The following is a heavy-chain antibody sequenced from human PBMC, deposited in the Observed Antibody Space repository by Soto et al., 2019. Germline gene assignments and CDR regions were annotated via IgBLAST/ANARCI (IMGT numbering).Heavy chain of an antibody. V-gene: IGHV4-31*03. CDR1: GGSISSGGYF. J-gene: IGHJ4*02. CDR3: ARGPTRFGRSFGY. CDR2: IYYSGSAYYNPTAST. D-gene: IGHD2-15*01. Sequence: SETLSLTCTVSGGSISSGGYFWSWIRQHPGKGLECIGYIYYSGSAYYNPTASTFYNPSLESRVTISVDTSQNQFSLKLNSMTAADTAVYYCARGPTRFGRSFGYWGQGTLVTVSS.